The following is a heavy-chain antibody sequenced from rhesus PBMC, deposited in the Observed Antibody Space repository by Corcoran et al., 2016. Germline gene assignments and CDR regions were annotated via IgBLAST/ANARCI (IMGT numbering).Heavy chain of an antibody. Sequence: QVQLQESGPGLVKPSETLSLTCAVSGGAISSSYYNWSWIRQAPGKGLEWIGYISCRGGPTTNPSLKNRVTISRDTSTNQLSLELSSVTAADTAVYCCARRSSGWYPLFDYWGQGFLVTVSS. J-gene: IGHJ4*01. CDR2: ISCRGGP. CDR3: ARRSSGWYPLFDY. V-gene: IGHV4-122*01. D-gene: IGHD6-31*01. CDR1: GGAISSSYYN.